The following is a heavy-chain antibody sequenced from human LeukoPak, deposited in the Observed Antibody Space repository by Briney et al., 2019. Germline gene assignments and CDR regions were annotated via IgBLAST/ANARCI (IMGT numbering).Heavy chain of an antibody. J-gene: IGHJ4*02. V-gene: IGHV3-7*02. CDR3: AKSSGYGGIDFDY. D-gene: IGHD4-23*01. Sequence: GGSPRLSCAASGFTFSSFRMSWVRQAPGKGLEWVANIKQDGSDKYYMDSVKGRFTISKDIPKNSLYLQMNSLRAEDTAVYYCAKSSGYGGIDFDYWGLGTLVTVSS. CDR2: IKQDGSDK. CDR1: GFTFSSFR.